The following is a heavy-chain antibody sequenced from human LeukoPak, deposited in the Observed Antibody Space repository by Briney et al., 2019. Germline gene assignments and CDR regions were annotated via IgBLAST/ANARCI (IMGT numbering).Heavy chain of an antibody. CDR1: GFTFSSYS. D-gene: IGHD6-6*01. CDR3: SRGTGSDSSDIDY. V-gene: IGHV3-48*01. J-gene: IGHJ4*02. CDR2: INSDSSIM. Sequence: PGGSLRLSCAASGFTFSSYSMHWVRQAPGKGLVWVSRINSDSSIMYYAESVKGRFTISRDTAKNSRYLQMNSLRAEDTAVYDCSRGTGSDSSDIDYWGQGTLVSVSS.